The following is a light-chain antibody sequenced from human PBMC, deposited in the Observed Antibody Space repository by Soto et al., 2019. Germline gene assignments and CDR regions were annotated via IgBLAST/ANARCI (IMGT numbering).Light chain of an antibody. CDR3: LPTAGSPTLT. CDR1: QTIRYS. Sequence: DIQMTQSPSSLSASVGDRVTISCRASQTIRYSLNWYQQKPGKAPKVLIYDASTLQSGVPPRFSGSGSGTDFALTISSLQPEDFGPYYWLPTAGSPTLTFGQGTRVEAK. V-gene: IGKV1-39*01. CDR2: DAS. J-gene: IGKJ1*01.